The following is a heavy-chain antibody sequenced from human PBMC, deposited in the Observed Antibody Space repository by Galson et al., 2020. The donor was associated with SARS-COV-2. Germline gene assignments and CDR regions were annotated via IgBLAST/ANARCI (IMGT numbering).Heavy chain of an antibody. CDR3: ARGSAVGGNDRYFQH. D-gene: IGHD6-19*01. V-gene: IGHV1-3*01. Sequence: ASVKVSCKASGYTFTNYAMHWVRQAPGQGLEWMGWINSGNGNTKYSQKFQGRVTITRDTSASTAYMELSSLRSEDTAVYYCARGSAVGGNDRYFQHWGQGTLVTVSS. CDR2: INSGNGNT. CDR1: GYTFTNYA. J-gene: IGHJ1*01.